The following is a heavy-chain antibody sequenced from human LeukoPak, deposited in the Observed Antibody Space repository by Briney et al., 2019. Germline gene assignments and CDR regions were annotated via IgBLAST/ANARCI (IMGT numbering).Heavy chain of an antibody. V-gene: IGHV1-8*01. CDR1: GYTFTSYD. J-gene: IGHJ5*02. D-gene: IGHD3-3*02. CDR2: MNPNSGNT. CDR3: ARGNIFRGRLIFGVVTASNWFDP. Sequence: ASVTVSCKASGYTFTSYDINWVRQAPGQGLEWMGWMNPNSGNTGYAQKFQGRVTMTRNTSISTAYMELSSLRSEDTAVYYCARGNIFRGRLIFGVVTASNWFDPWGQGTLVTVSS.